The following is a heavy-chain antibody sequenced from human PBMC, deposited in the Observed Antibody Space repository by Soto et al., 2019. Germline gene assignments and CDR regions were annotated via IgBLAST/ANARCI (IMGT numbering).Heavy chain of an antibody. CDR2: ISAYNGNT. V-gene: IGHV1-18*01. CDR1: GDTFTSYG. CDR3: ARDARLRGYSGYADFDY. D-gene: IGHD5-12*01. J-gene: IGHJ4*02. Sequence: AAVKVSCNACGDTFTSYGISWVRQAPGQGLEWLGWISAYNGNTNYAQKLQGRVTMTTDTSTSTAYMELRSLRSDDTAVYYCARDARLRGYSGYADFDYWGQGTLVTVSS.